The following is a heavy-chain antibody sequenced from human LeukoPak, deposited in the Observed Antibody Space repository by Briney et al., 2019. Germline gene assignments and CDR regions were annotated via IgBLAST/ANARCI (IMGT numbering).Heavy chain of an antibody. CDR1: GGSFSGYY. CDR3: AGPAYYFYYMDV. J-gene: IGHJ6*03. CDR2: INHSGST. Sequence: SETLSLTCAVYGGSFSGYYWSWIRQPPGKGLEWIGEINHSGSTNYNPSLKSRVTISVDTSKNQFSLKLSSVTAADTAVYYCAGPAYYFYYMDVWGKGTTVTFSS. V-gene: IGHV4-34*01.